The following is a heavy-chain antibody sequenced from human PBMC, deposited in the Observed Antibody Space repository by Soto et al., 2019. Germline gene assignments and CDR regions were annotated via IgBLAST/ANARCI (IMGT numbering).Heavy chain of an antibody. CDR3: AGGPSPRYYGMDV. J-gene: IGHJ6*02. CDR1: GGSISSGGYY. Sequence: PSETLSLTCTVSGGSISSGGYYWSWIRQHPGKGLEWIGYIYYSGSTYYNPSLKSRVTISVDTSKNQFSLKLSSVTAADTAVYYCAGGPSPRYYGMDVRGQGTTVTVSS. CDR2: IYYSGST. V-gene: IGHV4-31*03.